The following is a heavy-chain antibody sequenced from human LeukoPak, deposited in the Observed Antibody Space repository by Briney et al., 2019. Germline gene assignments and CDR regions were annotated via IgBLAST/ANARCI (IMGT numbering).Heavy chain of an antibody. CDR3: ARAAATPLYYYYYYYMDV. J-gene: IGHJ6*03. D-gene: IGHD2-15*01. CDR1: GASVSGSNYY. CDR2: IYHSGST. Sequence: ASETLSLTCAVSGASVSGSNYYWGWIRQPPGKGLEWIGSIYHSGSTYYNPSLKSRVTISVDTSKNQFSLKLSSVTAADTAVYYCARAAATPLYYYYYYYMDVWDKGTTVTVSS. V-gene: IGHV4-39*07.